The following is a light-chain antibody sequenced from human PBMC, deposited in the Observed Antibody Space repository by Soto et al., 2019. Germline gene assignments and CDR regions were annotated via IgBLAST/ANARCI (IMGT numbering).Light chain of an antibody. V-gene: IGLV2-14*01. J-gene: IGLJ1*01. Sequence: QSALTHPASVSGSPGQSITISCTGTGSDVGGYDYVSWYQHHPGKAPKVMIYEVTNRPSGVSNRFSGSKSGNTASLTISGLLAEDEADYYCSSYTSSSTYDFXTGTKVTVL. CDR1: GSDVGGYDY. CDR2: EVT. CDR3: SSYTSSSTYD.